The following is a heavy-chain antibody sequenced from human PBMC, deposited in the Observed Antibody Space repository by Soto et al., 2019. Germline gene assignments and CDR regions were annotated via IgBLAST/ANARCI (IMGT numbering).Heavy chain of an antibody. D-gene: IGHD5-18*01. CDR3: ARWGYSYGEYYFDY. Sequence: VQLLESGGGLVQPGGSLRLSCAASGFTFSSYAISWVRQAPGQGLEWMGGIIPIFGTANYAQKFQGRVTITADESTSTAYMELSSLRSEDTAVYYCARWGYSYGEYYFDYWGQGTLVTVSS. V-gene: IGHV1-69*01. CDR2: IIPIFGTA. J-gene: IGHJ4*02. CDR1: GFTFSSYA.